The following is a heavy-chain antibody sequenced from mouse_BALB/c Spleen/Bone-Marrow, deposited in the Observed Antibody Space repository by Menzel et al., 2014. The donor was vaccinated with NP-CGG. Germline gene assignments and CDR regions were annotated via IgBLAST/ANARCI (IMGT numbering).Heavy chain of an antibody. CDR1: GYSFTSYY. V-gene: IGHV1-28*01. D-gene: IGHD2-4*01. CDR2: IDPFNGVT. CDR3: ARRVITTGPGFAY. J-gene: IGHJ3*01. Sequence: EVQLQQSGPELMKPGAPVKISCKASGYSFTSYYIHWVKQNHGKSLEWIGYIDPFNGVTIYNQKFKGKATLTADKSSSTAYMHLSSLTSEDSAVYYCARRVITTGPGFAYWGQGTLVTVSA.